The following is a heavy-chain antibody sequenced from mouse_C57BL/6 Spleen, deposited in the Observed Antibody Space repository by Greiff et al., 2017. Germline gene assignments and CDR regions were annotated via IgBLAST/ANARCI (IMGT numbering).Heavy chain of an antibody. CDR1: GFTFTDYY. J-gene: IGHJ2*01. D-gene: IGHD6-2*01. V-gene: IGHV7-3*01. Sequence: EVKLMESGGGLVQPGGSLSLSCAASGFTFTDYYMSWVRQPPGKALEWLGFIRNKANGYTTEYSASVKGRFTISRDNSQSILYLQMNALRAEDSATYYCARSSLGPYYFDYWGQGTTLTVSS. CDR3: ARSSLGPYYFDY. CDR2: IRNKANGYTT.